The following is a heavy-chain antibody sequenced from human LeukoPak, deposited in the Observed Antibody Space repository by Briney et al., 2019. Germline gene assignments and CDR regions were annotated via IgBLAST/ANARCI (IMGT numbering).Heavy chain of an antibody. CDR2: MYYTGNT. J-gene: IGHJ3*02. V-gene: IGHV4-59*08. CDR1: GGSISDDY. CDR3: ARQPPATAAFDI. D-gene: IGHD5-18*01. Sequence: SETLSLTCIVSGGSISDDYWSWVRQPPGKGLEWIGYMYYTGNTNYNPSLKSRVTISVDTSKNQFSLKLTSVTAADTAIYYCARQPPATAAFDIWAQGTMVTASS.